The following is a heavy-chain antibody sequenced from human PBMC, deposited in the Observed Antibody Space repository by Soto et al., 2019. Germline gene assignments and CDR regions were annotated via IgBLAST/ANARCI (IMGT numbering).Heavy chain of an antibody. CDR2: IYWDDDK. CDR3: AHRGGWELPPYFDY. D-gene: IGHD1-26*01. V-gene: IGHV2-5*02. CDR1: GFSLSTSGVG. J-gene: IGHJ4*02. Sequence: QITLKESGPTLVKPTQTLTLTCTFSGFSLSTSGVGVGWIRQPPGKALEWLALIYWDDDKRYSPSLKSRLTTTNDTSKSQVVLTMPHMDPVDAGTYYCAHRGGWELPPYFDYWGQGALVTVSS.